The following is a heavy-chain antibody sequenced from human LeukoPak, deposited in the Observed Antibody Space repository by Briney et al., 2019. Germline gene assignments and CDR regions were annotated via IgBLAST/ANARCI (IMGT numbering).Heavy chain of an antibody. D-gene: IGHD6-19*01. CDR2: ISGSGGST. J-gene: IGHJ4*02. V-gene: IGHV3-23*01. Sequence: GGSLRLSCAASGFTFSSYAISWVRQAPGKGLEWVSGISGSGGSTYYADSVKGRFTISRDNSKNTLYLQMNSLRAEDTAVYYCAKELYSSGWSGTLDNWGQGTLVTVSS. CDR3: AKELYSSGWSGTLDN. CDR1: GFTFSSYA.